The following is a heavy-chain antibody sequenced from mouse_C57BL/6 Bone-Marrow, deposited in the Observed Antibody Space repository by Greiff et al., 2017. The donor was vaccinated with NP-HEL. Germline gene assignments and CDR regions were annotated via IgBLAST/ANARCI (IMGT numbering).Heavy chain of an antibody. D-gene: IGHD1-1*01. CDR1: GYSITSGYY. CDR3: ARKPRAYYYGSRWYFDV. CDR2: ISYDGSN. V-gene: IGHV3-6*01. J-gene: IGHJ1*03. Sequence: EVQLQESGPGLVKPSQSLSLTCSVTGYSITSGYYWNWIRQFPGIKLEWMGYISYDGSNNYNPSLKNRISITRDTSKNQFFLKLNSVTTEDTATYYCARKPRAYYYGSRWYFDVWGTGTTVTVSS.